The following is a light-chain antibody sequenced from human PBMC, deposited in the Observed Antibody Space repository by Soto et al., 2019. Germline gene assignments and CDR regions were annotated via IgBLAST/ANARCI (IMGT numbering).Light chain of an antibody. J-gene: IGLJ2*01. CDR2: EVR. V-gene: IGLV2-14*01. CDR1: IRDVGAYNL. CDR3: SSFTSKSTLI. Sequence: QSALTQPASVSGSPGQSITISCAGTIRDVGAYNLVSWYQQYPGRAPQLILCEVRNRPSGISFRFSGFKSGNTASLTISGLQAEDEADYYCSSFTSKSTLIFGGGTKVTVL.